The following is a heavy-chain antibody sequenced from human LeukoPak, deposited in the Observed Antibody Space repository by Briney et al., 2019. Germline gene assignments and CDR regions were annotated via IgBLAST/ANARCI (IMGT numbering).Heavy chain of an antibody. J-gene: IGHJ5*02. Sequence: ASVRVSCKASGYSFTGYYMHWVRQAPGQGLEWMGWINPKSGGTNFAQKFQGRVTMTRDTSISTAYMELTRLTSDDTAVYYCARDGYSGRFDPWGQGTLVTVSS. V-gene: IGHV1-2*02. D-gene: IGHD5-12*01. CDR2: INPKSGGT. CDR1: GYSFTGYY. CDR3: ARDGYSGRFDP.